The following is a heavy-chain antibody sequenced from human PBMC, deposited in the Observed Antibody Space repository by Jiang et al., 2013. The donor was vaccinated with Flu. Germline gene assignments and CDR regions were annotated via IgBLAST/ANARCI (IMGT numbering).Heavy chain of an antibody. V-gene: IGHV1-69*06. CDR1: GGMFSSHT. Sequence: GAEVKKPGSSVRVSCRASGGMFSSHTINWLRQAPGQGLEWVGGIMPVLGTPKFARDFQGRATITLDRSTKTAYLELTGLRSEDTAIYYCARVHARSCTGGSCNYFDPWGQGTLITVTS. J-gene: IGHJ5*02. CDR2: IMPVLGTP. CDR3: ARVHARSCTGGSCNYFDP. D-gene: IGHD2-15*01.